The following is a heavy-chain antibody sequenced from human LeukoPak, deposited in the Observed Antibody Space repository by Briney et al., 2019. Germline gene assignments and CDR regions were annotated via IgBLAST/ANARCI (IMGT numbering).Heavy chain of an antibody. D-gene: IGHD6-13*01. CDR3: ARDSSSWGGFDY. Sequence: SETLSLTCTVCGGSISSGDYYWSWIRQPPGKGLEWIGYIYYSGSAYYNPSLKSRVALSVDTSKNQFSLKLTSVTAADTAVYYCARDSSSWGGFDYWGQGTLVTVSS. CDR1: GGSISSGDYY. CDR2: IYYSGSA. J-gene: IGHJ4*02. V-gene: IGHV4-30-4*08.